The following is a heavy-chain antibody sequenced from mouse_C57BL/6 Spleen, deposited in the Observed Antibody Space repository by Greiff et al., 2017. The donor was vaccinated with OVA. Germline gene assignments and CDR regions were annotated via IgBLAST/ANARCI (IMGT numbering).Heavy chain of an antibody. CDR2: INPNNGGT. CDR1: GYTFTDYN. J-gene: IGHJ1*03. V-gene: IGHV1-18*01. Sequence: EVQLQQSGPELVKPGASVKISCKASGYTFTDYNMDWVKQSHGQSLEWIGDINPNNGGTIYNQKFKGKATLTVDKSSSTAYMQLRSLTSEATAVYDCTKGSTPYWYYGGWGTGTTVTVS. CDR3: TKGSTPYWYYGG.